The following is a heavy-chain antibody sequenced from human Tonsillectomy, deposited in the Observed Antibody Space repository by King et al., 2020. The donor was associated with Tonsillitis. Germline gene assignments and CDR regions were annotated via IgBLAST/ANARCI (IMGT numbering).Heavy chain of an antibody. D-gene: IGHD3-3*01. V-gene: IGHV3-23*04. CDR2: ISGGGGST. CDR3: ASHYDFRSGSAHGFFDL. Sequence: VQLVESGGGLVQPGGSLRLSCAGSGFTFSAYAMSWVRQAPGKGLEWVSAISGGGGSTYYADSVKGRFTISRDNSKNTQSLLMDNLRAEDTAVYYCASHYDFRSGSAHGFFDLWGRGTLVTVSS. CDR1: GFTFSAYA. J-gene: IGHJ2*01.